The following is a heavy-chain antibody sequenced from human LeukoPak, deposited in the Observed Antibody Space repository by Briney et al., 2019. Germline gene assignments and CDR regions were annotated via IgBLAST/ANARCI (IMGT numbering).Heavy chain of an antibody. CDR3: ARGCGSHDWDC. J-gene: IGHJ4*02. V-gene: IGHV1-8*01. Sequence: ASVRVSCTASGYTLTSYDINWVRPATGQGLEWMGWMNPNRGNTGYAQKLQGRVTMTRNTSISTDSMELSRLRSEDTAVYYCARGCGSHDWDCLGQGTQVAVSS. CDR2: MNPNRGNT. CDR1: GYTLTSYD. D-gene: IGHD1-26*01.